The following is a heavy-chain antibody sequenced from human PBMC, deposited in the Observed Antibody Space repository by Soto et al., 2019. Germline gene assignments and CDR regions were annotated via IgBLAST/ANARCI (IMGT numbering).Heavy chain of an antibody. Sequence: QVQLVQSGAEVKKPGASVKVSCKTSGYTFTAYYMHWVRQAPGQGLEWMGWMNPNSGNTGYAQKFQGRVTMTRNTSISTAYMELSSLRSEDTAVYYCAVYSSSWPTDAFDIWGQGTMVTVSS. D-gene: IGHD6-13*01. CDR2: MNPNSGNT. CDR3: AVYSSSWPTDAFDI. CDR1: GYTFTAYY. V-gene: IGHV1-8*02. J-gene: IGHJ3*02.